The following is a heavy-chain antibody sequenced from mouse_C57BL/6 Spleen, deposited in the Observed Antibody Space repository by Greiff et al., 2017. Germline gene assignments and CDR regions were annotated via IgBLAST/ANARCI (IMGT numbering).Heavy chain of an antibody. CDR1: GFSLTSYG. CDR2: IWSGGST. J-gene: IGHJ4*01. Sequence: VQLQQSGPGLVQPSQSLSITCTVSGFSLTSYGVHWVRQPPGKGLEWLGVIWSGGSTDSNAAFISRLSISKDNSKSQVFFKMNSLQADDTAIYYCAKKKADYDRDYYAMDYWGQGTSVTVSS. V-gene: IGHV2-4*01. CDR3: AKKKADYDRDYYAMDY. D-gene: IGHD2-4*01.